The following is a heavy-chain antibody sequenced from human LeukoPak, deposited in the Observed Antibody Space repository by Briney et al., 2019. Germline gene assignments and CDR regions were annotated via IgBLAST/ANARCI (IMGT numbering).Heavy chain of an antibody. V-gene: IGHV1-8*01. D-gene: IGHD2-15*01. CDR2: MNPNSGNT. CDR3: ARNPRPSGPEGY. Sequence: GASVKVSCKASGYTFTSYDINWVRQATGQGLEWMGWMNPNSGNTGYAQKFQGRVTMTRNTSISTAYMELSSLRSEDTAVYYCARNPRPSGPEGYWGQGTLVTVSS. CDR1: GYTFTSYD. J-gene: IGHJ4*02.